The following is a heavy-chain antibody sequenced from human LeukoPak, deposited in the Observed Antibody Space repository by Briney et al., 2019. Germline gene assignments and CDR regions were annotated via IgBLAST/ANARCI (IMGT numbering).Heavy chain of an antibody. D-gene: IGHD3-22*01. J-gene: IGHJ4*02. CDR2: INTNTGNP. V-gene: IGHV7-4-1*02. CDR3: ARQKTDYYDSSGYYIFDY. CDR1: GYTFTNYT. Sequence: ASVKVSRKASGYTFTNYTMNWVRQAPGQGLEWMGWINTNTGNPTYAQGFAGRFVFSLDTSISTAYLQISSLKAEDTAVYYCARQKTDYYDSSGYYIFDYWGQGTLVTVSS.